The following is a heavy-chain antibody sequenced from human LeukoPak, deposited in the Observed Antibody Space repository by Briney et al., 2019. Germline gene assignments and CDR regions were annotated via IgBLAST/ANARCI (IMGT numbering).Heavy chain of an antibody. Sequence: PGGSLRLSCAASGFTFSSYDMHWVRQATGKGLVWVARIKGDGITTNYADPAKGRFTVSRDNAKNTVYLQMNSLRAEDTAVYYCAKDLHEIAADYWGQGTLVTVAS. CDR3: AKDLHEIAADY. V-gene: IGHV3-74*01. D-gene: IGHD2-21*01. CDR1: GFTFSSYD. CDR2: IKGDGITT. J-gene: IGHJ4*02.